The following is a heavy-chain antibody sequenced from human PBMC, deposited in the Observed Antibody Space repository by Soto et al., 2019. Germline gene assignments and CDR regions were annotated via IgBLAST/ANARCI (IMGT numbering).Heavy chain of an antibody. D-gene: IGHD5-18*01. Sequence: QVPLVQSGAEVKKPGASVKVSCKASGHTFTSYGISWVRQAPGQGLEWMGWISAYNGNTNYAQKLQGRVTMTTDTSTSTAYMELRSLRSADTAVYYCARVKYSPPYYYCYGMDVWGQGTTVTVSS. CDR3: ARVKYSPPYYYCYGMDV. J-gene: IGHJ6*02. V-gene: IGHV1-18*01. CDR2: ISAYNGNT. CDR1: GHTFTSYG.